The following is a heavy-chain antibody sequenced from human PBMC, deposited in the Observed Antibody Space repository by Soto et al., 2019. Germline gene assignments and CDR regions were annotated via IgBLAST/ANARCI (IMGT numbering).Heavy chain of an antibody. V-gene: IGHV4-59*01. Sequence: SETLSLTCTVSCGSISSYYWSWIRQPPGKGLEWIGYIYYSGSTNYNPSLKSRVTISVDTSKNQFSLKLSSVTAADTAVYYCARAALGYYIDYWGQGTLVTVSS. D-gene: IGHD3-16*01. CDR2: IYYSGST. CDR1: CGSISSYY. J-gene: IGHJ4*02. CDR3: ARAALGYYIDY.